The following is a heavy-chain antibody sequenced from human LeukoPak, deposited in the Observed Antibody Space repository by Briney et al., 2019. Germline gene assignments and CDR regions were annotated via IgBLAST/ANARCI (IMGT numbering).Heavy chain of an antibody. D-gene: IGHD4-17*01. CDR3: ARLRTVTVDY. V-gene: IGHV4-39*01. J-gene: IGHJ4*02. CDR2: IYYSGGT. Sequence: WVRQPPGKGLEWIGSIYYSGGTYYNPSLKSRVTISVDTSKNQFSLKLSSVTAADTAVYYCARLRTVTVDYWGQGTLVTVSS.